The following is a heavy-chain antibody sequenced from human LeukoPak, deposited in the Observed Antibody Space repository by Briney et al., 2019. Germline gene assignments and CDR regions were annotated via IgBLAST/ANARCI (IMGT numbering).Heavy chain of an antibody. D-gene: IGHD2-2*01. CDR3: ARDYCSSTSCLFDY. Sequence: RASVKVSCKASGYTYTGYHMHWVRQAPGQGLEWMGRINLNSGDTNYAQKFQGRVTMTRDTSISTAYVELSRLRSDDTAVYYCARDYCSSTSCLFDYWGQGTLVTVSS. V-gene: IGHV1-2*06. CDR2: INLNSGDT. J-gene: IGHJ4*02. CDR1: GYTYTGYH.